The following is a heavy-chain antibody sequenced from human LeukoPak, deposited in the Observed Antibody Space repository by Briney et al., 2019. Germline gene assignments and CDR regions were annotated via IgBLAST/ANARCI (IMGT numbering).Heavy chain of an antibody. CDR3: ARGNWNYPFDY. J-gene: IGHJ4*02. CDR1: GFTVSSNH. V-gene: IGHV3-53*01. Sequence: GGSLRLSCAASGFTVSSNHMSWVRQAPGKGLEWVSVIYSSDSTYYADSVKGRFTISRDNSKNTLYLQMNSLRAEDTAVYYCARGNWNYPFDYWGQGTLVTVSS. CDR2: IYSSDST. D-gene: IGHD1-7*01.